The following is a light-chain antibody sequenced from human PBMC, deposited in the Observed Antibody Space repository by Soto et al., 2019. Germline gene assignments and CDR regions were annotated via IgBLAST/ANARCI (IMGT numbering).Light chain of an antibody. CDR2: EVT. CDR1: SSDVGGYNF. Sequence: QSALTQPASVSGSPGQSITISCTGTSSDVGGYNFVSWYQQHPYKAPKLMIYEVTNRPSGVSNRFPGSKSGNTASLTISGLQAEDEADYYCSSYGSGSTYVFGTGTKVTVL. CDR3: SSYGSGSTYV. V-gene: IGLV2-14*01. J-gene: IGLJ1*01.